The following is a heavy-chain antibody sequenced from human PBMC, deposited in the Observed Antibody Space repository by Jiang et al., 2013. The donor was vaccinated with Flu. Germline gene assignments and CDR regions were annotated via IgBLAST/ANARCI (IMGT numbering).Heavy chain of an antibody. V-gene: IGHV3-15*01. CDR3: TTAHILSALDV. D-gene: IGHD3-9*01. J-gene: IGHJ6*02. Sequence: DGQLLESGGGVVKPGGSLRLSCAASGFSFRHAWMSWVRQAPGKGLEWVGRIKTKTDDETTDYAAPVKGRFAISRDDSKNTLYLQMNTLKIEDTAVYFCTTAHILSALDVWGQGTTVTVSS. CDR2: IKTKTDDETT. CDR1: GFSFRHAW.